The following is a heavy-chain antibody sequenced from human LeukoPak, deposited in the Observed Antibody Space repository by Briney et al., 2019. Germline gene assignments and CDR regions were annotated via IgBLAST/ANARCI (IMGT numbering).Heavy chain of an antibody. Sequence: GGSLRLSCSASGFTFSRYAMHWVRQAPGKGLEYVSAISSNGGSTYYADSVKGRFTISRDNSKNTLYLQMSSLRAEDTAVYNCVKDGGYSGYETFGYWGQGTLVTVSS. CDR2: ISSNGGST. D-gene: IGHD5-12*01. V-gene: IGHV3-64D*06. CDR3: VKDGGYSGYETFGY. CDR1: GFTFSRYA. J-gene: IGHJ4*02.